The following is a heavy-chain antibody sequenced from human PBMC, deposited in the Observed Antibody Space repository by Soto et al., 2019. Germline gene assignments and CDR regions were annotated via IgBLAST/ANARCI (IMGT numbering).Heavy chain of an antibody. CDR2: ISSSSSYT. Sequence: PGGSLRLSCAVSGFTFSSYSMNWVRQAPGKGLEWVSSISSSSSYTYYADSVKGRFTISRDNAKNSLYLQMNSLRAEDTAVYYCASAYYDILTGSRYYYMDVWGKGTTVTVSS. J-gene: IGHJ6*03. CDR1: GFTFSSYS. CDR3: ASAYYDILTGSRYYYMDV. D-gene: IGHD3-9*01. V-gene: IGHV3-21*01.